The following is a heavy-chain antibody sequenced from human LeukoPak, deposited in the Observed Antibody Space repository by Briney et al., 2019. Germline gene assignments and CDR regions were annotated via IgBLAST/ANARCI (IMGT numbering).Heavy chain of an antibody. CDR1: GFTFSSYG. Sequence: PGRSLRLSCAAPGFTFSSYGMHWVRQAPGKGLEWVAVISYDGSNKYYADSVKGRFTISRDNSKNTLYLQMNSLRAEDTAVYYCANGKHNYDILTGYSGYWGQGTLVTVSS. CDR2: ISYDGSNK. J-gene: IGHJ4*02. V-gene: IGHV3-30*18. D-gene: IGHD3-9*01. CDR3: ANGKHNYDILTGYSGY.